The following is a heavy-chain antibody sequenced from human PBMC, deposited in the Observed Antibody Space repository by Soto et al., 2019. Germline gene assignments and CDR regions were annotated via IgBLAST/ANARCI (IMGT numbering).Heavy chain of an antibody. Sequence: QVQLQESGPGLVNPSETLSLTCTVSGDSITAYYWSWIRQPPGKGLEWIGYIYHAGNTNYNPSLGSRVTMSVDTPRNRFSLKLRSVTAADTAIYYCARLNYYFHYWGQGTLVTVS. V-gene: IGHV4-59*08. J-gene: IGHJ4*02. CDR1: GDSITAYY. CDR2: IYHAGNT. D-gene: IGHD1-20*01. CDR3: ARLNYYFHY.